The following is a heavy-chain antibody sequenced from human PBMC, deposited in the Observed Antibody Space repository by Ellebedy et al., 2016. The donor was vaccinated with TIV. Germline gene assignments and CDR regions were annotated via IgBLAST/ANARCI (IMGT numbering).Heavy chain of an antibody. D-gene: IGHD1-26*01. CDR2: IYSGGNT. V-gene: IGHV3-53*01. J-gene: IGHJ4*02. CDR1: GFTVSSNY. CDR3: ARDLVGASDY. Sequence: GESLTISCAASGFTVSSNYMSWVRQAPGKGLEWVSVIYSGGNTYYADSVKGRFTISRDNSKNTLYLQMNSLRAEDTAVYYCARDLVGASDYWGQGTLVTVSS.